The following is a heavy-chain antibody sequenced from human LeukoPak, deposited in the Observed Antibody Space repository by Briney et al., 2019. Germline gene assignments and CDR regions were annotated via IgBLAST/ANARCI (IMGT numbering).Heavy chain of an antibody. CDR3: ARDLSGSLYFDF. D-gene: IGHD3-10*01. CDR1: GDSISSYY. J-gene: IGHJ4*02. V-gene: IGHV4-4*07. Sequence: NPSETLSLTCTVSGDSISSYYWSWIRQPAGRGLEWIGRLYISGSTDYNPSLKSRVTISVDTSRNQFSLKMNSVTAADTAVYFCARDLSGSLYFDFWGPGVLVTVSS. CDR2: LYISGST.